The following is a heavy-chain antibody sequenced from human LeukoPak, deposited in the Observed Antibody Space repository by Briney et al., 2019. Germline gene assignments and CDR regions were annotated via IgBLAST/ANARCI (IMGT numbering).Heavy chain of an antibody. Sequence: ASVKVSYKASGYTVTCYYMHWVREAPGQGLEWMGWINPNSGGTNYAQKFQGRVTMTRDTSISTAFMELSRLRSDDTAMYNNARDRQVAAAIWAVWASDAFDIWGQGTMVTVSS. D-gene: IGHD2-2*01. V-gene: IGHV1-2*02. CDR1: GYTVTCYY. CDR2: INPNSGGT. J-gene: IGHJ3*02. CDR3: ARDRQVAAAIWAVWASDAFDI.